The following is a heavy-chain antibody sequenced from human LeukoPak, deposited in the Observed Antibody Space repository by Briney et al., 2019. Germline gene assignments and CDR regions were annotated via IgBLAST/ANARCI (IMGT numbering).Heavy chain of an antibody. D-gene: IGHD4-17*01. Sequence: GGSLRLSCAASGFIFSNYAMTWVRQVPGKGLQWVSAIDGGGSYIYYTESVKGRFTTSRDNSKNTLFLQMDSLRAEDTAVYYCAKNYADFRPFYDYWGQGILVAVSS. CDR1: GFIFSNYA. CDR3: AKNYADFRPFYDY. CDR2: IDGGGSYI. J-gene: IGHJ4*02. V-gene: IGHV3-23*01.